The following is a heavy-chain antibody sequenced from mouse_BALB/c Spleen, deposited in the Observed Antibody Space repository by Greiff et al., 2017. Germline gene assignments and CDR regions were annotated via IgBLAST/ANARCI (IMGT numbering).Heavy chain of an antibody. J-gene: IGHJ1*01. CDR3: ARHDYGNYEDWYFDV. CDR1: GFTFSSYG. CDR2: ISSGGSYT. V-gene: IGHV5-6*01. Sequence: EVQLVESGGDLVKPGGSLKLSCAASGFTFSSYGMSWVRQTPDKRLEWVATISSGGSYTYYPDSVKGRFTISRDNAKNTLYLQMSSLKSEDTAMYYCARHDYGNYEDWYFDVWGAGTTVTVAS. D-gene: IGHD2-1*01.